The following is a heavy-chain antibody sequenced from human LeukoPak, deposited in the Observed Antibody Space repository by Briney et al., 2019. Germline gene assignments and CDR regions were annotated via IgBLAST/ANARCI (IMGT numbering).Heavy chain of an antibody. Sequence: SETLSLTCTVSGGSISSSSYYWGWIRQPPGKGLEWIGSIYYSGSTYYNPSLKSRVTISVDTSKNQFSLKLSSVTAADTAVYYCAGDRPDGYNPIAFFDYWGQGTLVTVSS. J-gene: IGHJ4*02. CDR2: IYYSGST. D-gene: IGHD5-24*01. CDR3: AGDRPDGYNPIAFFDY. V-gene: IGHV4-39*07. CDR1: GGSISSSSYY.